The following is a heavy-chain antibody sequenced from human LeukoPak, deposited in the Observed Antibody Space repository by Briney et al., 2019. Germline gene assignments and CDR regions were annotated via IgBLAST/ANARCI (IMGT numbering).Heavy chain of an antibody. V-gene: IGHV3-9*01. D-gene: IGHD2-15*01. Sequence: GRSLRLSCAASGFTFDDYVMHWVRQAPGKGLEWVSSISWSSADIGYADSVKGRFTISRDNAKNSLYLQMNSPRAQDTAFYYCAKSAVPVAATRLFDYWGQGTLVTVSA. CDR2: ISWSSADI. CDR3: AKSAVPVAATRLFDY. CDR1: GFTFDDYV. J-gene: IGHJ4*02.